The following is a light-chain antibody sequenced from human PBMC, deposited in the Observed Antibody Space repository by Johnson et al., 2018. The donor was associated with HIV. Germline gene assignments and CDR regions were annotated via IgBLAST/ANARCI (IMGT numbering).Light chain of an antibody. CDR2: ENT. J-gene: IGLJ1*01. Sequence: QSILTQPPSVSAAPGQKVTISCSGSSSNIGNNYVSWYQQLPGTAPKLLIYENTKRPSGIPDRFSGSKSGTSATLGITGLQPGAEGDSYCGTWDNILNVYALVTGTKVTVL. CDR3: GTWDNILNVYA. V-gene: IGLV1-51*02. CDR1: SSNIGNNY.